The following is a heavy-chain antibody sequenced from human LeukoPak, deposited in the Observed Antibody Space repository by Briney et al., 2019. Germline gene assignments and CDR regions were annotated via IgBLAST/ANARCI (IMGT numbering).Heavy chain of an antibody. J-gene: IGHJ4*02. D-gene: IGHD5-24*01. CDR2: ISAYNGNT. Sequence: ASVKVSCKASGYTFTSYGISWVRQAPGQGLEWMGWISAYNGNTNYAQKLQGRVTMTTDTSTSTAYMELRSLRSDDTALYYCARGSIWGDGYNSAFDYWGQGTLVTVSS. CDR1: GYTFTSYG. V-gene: IGHV1-18*01. CDR3: ARGSIWGDGYNSAFDY.